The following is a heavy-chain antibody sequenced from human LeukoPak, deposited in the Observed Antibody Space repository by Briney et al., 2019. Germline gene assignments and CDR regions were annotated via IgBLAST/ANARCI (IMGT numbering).Heavy chain of an antibody. CDR3: AKDVGKWESLHFFDY. Sequence: GGSLRLSCTASGFTFNTYWMGWVRQAPGKGLEWISGISGSGASTYYADSVKGRFTISRDDSRNTLYLQMNSLRGDDTAVYYCAKDVGKWESLHFFDYWGQGTLVTVSS. D-gene: IGHD1-26*01. V-gene: IGHV3-23*01. J-gene: IGHJ4*02. CDR2: ISGSGAST. CDR1: GFTFNTYW.